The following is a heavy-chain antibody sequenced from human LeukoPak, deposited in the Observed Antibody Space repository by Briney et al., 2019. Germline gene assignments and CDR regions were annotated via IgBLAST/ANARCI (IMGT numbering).Heavy chain of an antibody. CDR2: IYYSGST. Sequence: SETLSLTCTVSGGSISSYYWSWIRQPPGKGLEWIGYIYYSGSTNYNPSLKSRVTISVDTSKSQFSLKLSSVTAADTAVYYCARRKEDFDYWGQGTLVTVSS. V-gene: IGHV4-59*08. CDR3: ARRKEDFDY. CDR1: GGSISSYY. J-gene: IGHJ4*02.